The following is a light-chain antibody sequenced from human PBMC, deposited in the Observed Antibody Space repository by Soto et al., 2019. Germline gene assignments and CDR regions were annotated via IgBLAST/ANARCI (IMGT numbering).Light chain of an antibody. CDR3: QQFSSYPLT. Sequence: EFVLTQSPGPLSLSPGERATLSCRASQTVRNNYLAWYQQKPGQAPRLLIYDASSRATGIPDRFSGGGSGTDFTLTIRRLEPEDFAVDYCQQFSSYPLTFGGGTKVEIK. J-gene: IGKJ4*01. CDR2: DAS. CDR1: QTVRNNY. V-gene: IGKV3-20*01.